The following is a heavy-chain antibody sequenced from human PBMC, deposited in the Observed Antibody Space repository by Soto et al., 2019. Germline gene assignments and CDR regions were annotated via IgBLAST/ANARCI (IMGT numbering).Heavy chain of an antibody. D-gene: IGHD3-10*01. Sequence: ASVNVSYKATNDSLSSHFLHWARKAPGEGLELMGIINPGPNSASYSKEFQGRLTLTSXMXXXXVXMXLXXXRSDXTAVYYCAGASSRISSVVADSWGQGTLVTISS. J-gene: IGHJ4*02. CDR1: NDSLSSHF. V-gene: IGHV1-46*01. CDR2: INPGPNSA. CDR3: AGASSRISSVVADS.